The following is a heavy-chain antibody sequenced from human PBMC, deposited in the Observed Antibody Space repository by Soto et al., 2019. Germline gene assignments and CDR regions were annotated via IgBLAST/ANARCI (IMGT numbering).Heavy chain of an antibody. V-gene: IGHV1-46*01. J-gene: IGHJ2*01. CDR1: GYTFTTYY. Sequence: QVQLVQSGAEVKKPGASVEVSCKASGYTFTTYYIHWVRHAPGQELEWMGVINPGGVSTKYAQKFQDRVTMTSDTSTSTVYMDLSSRRSEDTAVYFCARGGNGDNVGYWYFDLWGRGTLVTVSP. D-gene: IGHD4-17*01. CDR3: ARGGNGDNVGYWYFDL. CDR2: INPGGVST.